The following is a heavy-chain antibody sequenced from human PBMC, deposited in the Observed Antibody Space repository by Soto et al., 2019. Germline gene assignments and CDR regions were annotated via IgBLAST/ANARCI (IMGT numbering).Heavy chain of an antibody. CDR3: ATTYYYDGSYYSSPYDMDF. CDR2: IHPSDSYT. D-gene: IGHD3-22*01. J-gene: IGHJ6*02. Sequence: XESLKISWKGSGYNFSNYLLTWVRQMPGKGLEWMGRIHPSDSYTNYSPSFQGHVTISADKSISTAYLQWSSLKASDTALYYCATTYYYDGSYYSSPYDMDFWGQGTTVTVSS. CDR1: GYNFSNYL. V-gene: IGHV5-10-1*01.